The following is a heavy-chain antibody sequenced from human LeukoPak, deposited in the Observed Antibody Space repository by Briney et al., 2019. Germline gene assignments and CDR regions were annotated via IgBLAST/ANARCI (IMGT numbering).Heavy chain of an antibody. CDR2: IYYSGST. CDR1: GGSISSYY. J-gene: IGHJ3*02. Sequence: PSETLSLTCTVSGGSISSYYWNWIRQPPGKGLEWIGYIYYSGSTNYNPSLKSRVTISVDTSKNQFSLKLSSVTAADTAVYYCARDRRRELLHAFDIWGQGTMVTVSS. CDR3: ARDRRRELLHAFDI. V-gene: IGHV4-59*01. D-gene: IGHD1-26*01.